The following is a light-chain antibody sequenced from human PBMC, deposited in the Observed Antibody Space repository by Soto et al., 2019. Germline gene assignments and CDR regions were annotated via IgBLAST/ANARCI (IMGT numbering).Light chain of an antibody. J-gene: IGKJ1*01. CDR2: AAS. V-gene: IGKV1-17*01. Sequence: DIQMTQSPSSLSASVGDRVTITCRASQGIRNGLDWFQRKPAKDPERLIYAASSLQSCVPSRFSGSGAGTEFSLTIISRQAEDVATYYCRKYNTYPWTFGQGTKVEIK. CDR3: RKYNTYPWT. CDR1: QGIRNG.